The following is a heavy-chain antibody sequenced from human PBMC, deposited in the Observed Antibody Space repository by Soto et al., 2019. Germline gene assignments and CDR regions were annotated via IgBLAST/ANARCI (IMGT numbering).Heavy chain of an antibody. CDR3: VKDRDCSGGSCSPNFDY. V-gene: IGHV3-64D*06. D-gene: IGHD2-15*01. J-gene: IGHJ4*02. CDR2: ISSNGGST. CDR1: GFTFSSYA. Sequence: EVQLVESGGGLVQPGGSLRLSCSASGFTFSSYAMHWVRQAPGKGLEYVSAISSNGGSTYYADSVKGRFTISRDNSKNTLYRQMSSLRAEDTAVYYCVKDRDCSGGSCSPNFDYWGQGTLVTVSS.